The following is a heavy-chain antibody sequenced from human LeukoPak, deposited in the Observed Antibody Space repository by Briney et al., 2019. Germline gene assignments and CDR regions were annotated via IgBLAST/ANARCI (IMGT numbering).Heavy chain of an antibody. V-gene: IGHV3-30-3*01. J-gene: IGHJ4*02. Sequence: PGGSLRLSCAASGFTFSTYAMHWVRQAPGKGLGWVAVISYDGSNKYYADSVKGRFTISRDNSKNTLYLQMNSLRAEDTAVFHCARDNWGSDYWGQGTLVTVSS. CDR1: GFTFSTYA. CDR2: ISYDGSNK. CDR3: ARDNWGSDY. D-gene: IGHD7-27*01.